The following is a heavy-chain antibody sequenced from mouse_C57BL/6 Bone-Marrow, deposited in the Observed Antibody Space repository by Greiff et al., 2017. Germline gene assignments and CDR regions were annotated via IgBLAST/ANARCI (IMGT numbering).Heavy chain of an antibody. V-gene: IGHV7-3*01. Sequence: EVMLVESGGGLVQPGGSLSLSCAASGFTFTDYYMSWVRQPPGKALEWLGFIRNKANGSTTDYNASVKGRFTISKDKTRNTMYLQMSRLKSEDTAMYYCTRGRSPDWYLDVWGTGTTVTVSS. J-gene: IGHJ1*03. CDR3: TRGRSPDWYLDV. D-gene: IGHD1-1*01. CDR1: GFTFTDYY. CDR2: IRNKANGSTT.